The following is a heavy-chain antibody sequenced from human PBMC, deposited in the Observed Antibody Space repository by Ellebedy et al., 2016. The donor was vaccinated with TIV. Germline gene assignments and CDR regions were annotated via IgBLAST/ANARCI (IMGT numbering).Heavy chain of an antibody. CDR3: ARGPYGGISVWYFDL. Sequence: ASVKVSCKASGYSFTSYWVGWVRQAPGQGLEWVGTLNPSTGGTSYAQKFQGRVTLTRDTSTSTAYMELSSLRSDDTAVYYCARGPYGGISVWYFDLWGRGTLVTVSS. D-gene: IGHD4-23*01. J-gene: IGHJ2*01. CDR2: LNPSTGGT. CDR1: GYSFTSYW. V-gene: IGHV1-46*01.